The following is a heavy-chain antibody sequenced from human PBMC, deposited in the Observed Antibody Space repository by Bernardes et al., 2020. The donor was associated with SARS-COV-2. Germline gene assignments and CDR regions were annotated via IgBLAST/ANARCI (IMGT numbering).Heavy chain of an antibody. CDR3: ARVEITFGGVIGQDAFDI. CDR1: GYTLSDYY. D-gene: IGHD3-16*02. CDR2: INPHSGGT. Sequence: ASVKVSCKASGYTLSDYYMHWVRQAPGQGLEWMGWINPHSGGTNYAQKFQGRVTVTRDTSISTAYMELSRLTSDDTATYYCARVEITFGGVIGQDAFDIWGQGTMVTVSS. V-gene: IGHV1-2*02. J-gene: IGHJ3*02.